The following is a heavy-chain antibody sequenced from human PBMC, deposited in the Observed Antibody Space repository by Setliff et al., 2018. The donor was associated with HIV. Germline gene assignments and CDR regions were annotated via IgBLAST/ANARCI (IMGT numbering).Heavy chain of an antibody. CDR2: IYYSGST. V-gene: IGHV4-30-4*08. Sequence: ASETLSLTCTVSGGSIISGDHYWSWIRQPPGKGLEWIDYIYYSGSTYYNPSLKSRLTISVDTSKNQFSLKLSSVTAADTAVYYCARGHCSGTNCYGVDYYGMDVWGQGTTVTV. CDR3: ARGHCSGTNCYGVDYYGMDV. J-gene: IGHJ6*02. D-gene: IGHD2-2*01. CDR1: GGSIISGDHY.